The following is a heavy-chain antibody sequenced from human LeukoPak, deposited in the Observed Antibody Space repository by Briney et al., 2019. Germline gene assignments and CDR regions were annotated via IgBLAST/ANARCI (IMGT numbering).Heavy chain of an antibody. J-gene: IGHJ4*02. V-gene: IGHV1-46*03. CDR3: AREYYYDSSGYYTPTPTFDY. D-gene: IGHD3-22*01. CDR2: INPSGGST. CDR1: GYTFTSYY. Sequence: ASVKVSCKASGYTFTSYYMHWVRQAPGQGLEWMGIINPSGGSTSYAQKFQGRVTMTRDTSTSTVYMELSSLRSEDTAVYYCAREYYYDSSGYYTPTPTFDYWGQGTLVTVSS.